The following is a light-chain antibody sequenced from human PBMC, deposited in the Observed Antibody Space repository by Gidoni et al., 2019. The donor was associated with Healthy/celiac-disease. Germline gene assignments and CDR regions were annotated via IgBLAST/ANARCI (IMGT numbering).Light chain of an antibody. CDR2: DAS. CDR3: QQYYNLPCT. J-gene: IGKJ4*01. V-gene: IGKV1-33*01. CDR1: QDISNY. Sequence: DIHMTQSPSSLSASVGDRVTITCQASQDISNYLNWYQQKPGKAPKLLIYDASNLETGVPSRFSGSGSGTDFTFTISSLQPEDIATYYCQQYYNLPCTFGGGTKVEIK.